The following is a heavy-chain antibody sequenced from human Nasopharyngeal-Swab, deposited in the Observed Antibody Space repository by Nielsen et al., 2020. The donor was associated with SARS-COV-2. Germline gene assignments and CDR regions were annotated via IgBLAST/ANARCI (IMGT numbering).Heavy chain of an antibody. J-gene: IGHJ4*02. Sequence: GESLKISCVASGYPFRTSGLSWVRQAPGKGLEWVSALIGCGYLSGSGGTTYYADSVKGRFTISRDNSKNTLSLQMNSLRAEDTAVYYCAKDLRGPYFFWGQGTLVTVSS. CDR2: LIGCGYLSGSGGTT. CDR3: AKDLRGPYFF. CDR1: GYPFRTSG. D-gene: IGHD2/OR15-2a*01. V-gene: IGHV3-23*01.